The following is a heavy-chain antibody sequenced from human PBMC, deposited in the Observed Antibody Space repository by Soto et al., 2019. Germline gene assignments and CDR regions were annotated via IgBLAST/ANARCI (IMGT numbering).Heavy chain of an antibody. CDR1: NYSISSGYY. CDR3: ARVAFGPIDY. CDR2: MYHSGTT. Sequence: SETLSLTCTVSNYSISSGYYWGWIRQSPGEGLEWIVSMYHSGTTYYNPSLKSRVTISIDTSKNQFSLKLTSVTSADTAVYFCARVAFGPIDYWGQGTLVTVSS. V-gene: IGHV4-38-2*02. D-gene: IGHD3-16*01. J-gene: IGHJ4*02.